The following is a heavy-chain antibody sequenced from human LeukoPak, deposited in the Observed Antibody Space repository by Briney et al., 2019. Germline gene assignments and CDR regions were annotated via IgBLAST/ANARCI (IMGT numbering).Heavy chain of an antibody. D-gene: IGHD4-23*01. J-gene: IGHJ4*02. Sequence: SETLSLTCTVSGGSISSYYWSWIRQPPGKGLEWIGYIYYSGSTNYYPSLKSRVTISVDTSKNQFSLKLSSVTAADTAVYYCARDGSYGGDYFDYWGQGTLVTVSS. V-gene: IGHV4-59*01. CDR1: GGSISSYY. CDR2: IYYSGST. CDR3: ARDGSYGGDYFDY.